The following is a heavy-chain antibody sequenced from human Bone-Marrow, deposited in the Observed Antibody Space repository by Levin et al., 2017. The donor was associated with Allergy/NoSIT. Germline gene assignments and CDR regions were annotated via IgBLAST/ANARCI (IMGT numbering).Heavy chain of an antibody. CDR3: ARRSAGDFIAFDI. CDR1: GGSISSGAYY. D-gene: IGHD7-27*01. CDR2: IYYSGNT. V-gene: IGHV4-31*03. Sequence: NASETLSLTCTVSGGSISSGAYYWSWIRQHPGKGLEWIGYIYYSGNTYHNPSLKSRITISVDTSKDQFSLRLSSVTAADTAVYYCARRSAGDFIAFDIWGQGTMVTVSS. J-gene: IGHJ3*02.